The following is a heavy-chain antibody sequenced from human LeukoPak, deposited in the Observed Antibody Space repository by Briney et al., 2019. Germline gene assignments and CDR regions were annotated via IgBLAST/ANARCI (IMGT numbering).Heavy chain of an antibody. D-gene: IGHD3-10*01. CDR3: ARDYYGTPPLDY. V-gene: IGHV1-18*01. CDR1: GYTFTSYG. J-gene: IGHJ4*02. Sequence: ASVKVSCKASGYTFTSYGFSWVRQAPGQGLEWMGWLSAYNGDTNFAQRLQGRLTMTTDTSTSTAYMELRSLRSDDTAVYYCARDYYGTPPLDYWGQGTLVTVSS. CDR2: LSAYNGDT.